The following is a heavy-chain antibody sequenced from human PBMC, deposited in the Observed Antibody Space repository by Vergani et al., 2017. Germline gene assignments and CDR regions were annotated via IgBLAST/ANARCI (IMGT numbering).Heavy chain of an antibody. D-gene: IGHD3-9*01. J-gene: IGHJ4*02. CDR3: VSDNLASIDWENYSREDKFDC. Sequence: QAQLVESGGGLVKPGGSLRLSCTASGFRVSDYYMNWVRQAPGRGLEWISYISSSGSTIDYSDSVKGRFTMSRDNAKNSLYLEMTSLRVEDTGVYYCVSDNLASIDWENYSREDKFDCWGQGTLVTVSS. CDR2: ISSSGSTI. V-gene: IGHV3-11*01. CDR1: GFRVSDYY.